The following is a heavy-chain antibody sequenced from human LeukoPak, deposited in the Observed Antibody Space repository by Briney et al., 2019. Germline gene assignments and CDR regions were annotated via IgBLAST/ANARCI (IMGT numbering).Heavy chain of an antibody. CDR1: GLTFHDYA. D-gene: IGHD2-21*01. Sequence: PGGSLRLSCAISGLTFHDYAMTWVRQAPGKGLEWVSTIVGDSSKTYYADSVKGRFTISRDNSNYMLFLHMNNLRAEDTDIYYCAKQPYNYYYLDVWGKGTTVTVSS. V-gene: IGHV3-23*01. CDR2: IVGDSSKT. CDR3: AKQPYNYYYLDV. J-gene: IGHJ6*03.